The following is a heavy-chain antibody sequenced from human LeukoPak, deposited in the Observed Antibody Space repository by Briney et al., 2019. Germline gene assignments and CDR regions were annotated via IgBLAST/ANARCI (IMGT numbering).Heavy chain of an antibody. J-gene: IGHJ4*02. Sequence: GGSLRLSCAASGFTFSSYGMSWVRQAPGKGLEWVSSISSSSSSYIYYADSVKGRFTISRDNAKNSLYLQMNSMRAEDTAVYYCAKDRSRGGSGSYRPSYFDYWGQGTLVTVSS. D-gene: IGHD3-10*01. V-gene: IGHV3-21*04. CDR1: GFTFSSYG. CDR2: ISSSSSSYI. CDR3: AKDRSRGGSGSYRPSYFDY.